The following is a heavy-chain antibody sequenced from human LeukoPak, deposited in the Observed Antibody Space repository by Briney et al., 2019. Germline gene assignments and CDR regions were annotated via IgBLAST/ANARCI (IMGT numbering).Heavy chain of an antibody. Sequence: SETLSLTCTVSGGSISSYYWSWIRQPPGKGLEWIGYIYYSGSTNYNPSLKSRVTISVDTSKNQFSLKLSSVTAADTAVYYCARAHYGSGSRTFDYWGQGTLVTVSS. CDR3: ARAHYGSGSRTFDY. D-gene: IGHD3-10*01. CDR1: GGSISSYY. CDR2: IYYSGST. V-gene: IGHV4-59*12. J-gene: IGHJ4*02.